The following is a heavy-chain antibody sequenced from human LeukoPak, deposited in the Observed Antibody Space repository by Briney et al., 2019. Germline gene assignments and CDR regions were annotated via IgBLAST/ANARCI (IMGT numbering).Heavy chain of an antibody. CDR2: ISYDGSNK. Sequence: GGSLRLSCAASGFTFSSYAMHWVRQAPGKGLEWAAVISYDGSNKYYADSVKGRFTISRDNSKNTLYLQMNSLRAEDTAVYYCARVMSYFDYWGQGTLVTVSS. CDR3: ARVMSYFDY. J-gene: IGHJ4*02. CDR1: GFTFSSYA. V-gene: IGHV3-30-3*01.